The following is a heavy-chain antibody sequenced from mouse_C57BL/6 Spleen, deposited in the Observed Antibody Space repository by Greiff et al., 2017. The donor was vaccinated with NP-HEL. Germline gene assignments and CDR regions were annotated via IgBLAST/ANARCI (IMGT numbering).Heavy chain of an antibody. D-gene: IGHD1-1*01. CDR1: GYTFTSYG. J-gene: IGHJ2*01. Sequence: VQLQQSGAELARPGASVKLSCKASGYTFTSYGISWVKQRTGQGLEWIGEIYPRSGNTYYNEKFKGKATLTADISSSTAYMELRSLTSEDSAVYFCARRGITTVVSYFDYWGQGTTLTVSS. CDR2: IYPRSGNT. CDR3: ARRGITTVVSYFDY. V-gene: IGHV1-81*01.